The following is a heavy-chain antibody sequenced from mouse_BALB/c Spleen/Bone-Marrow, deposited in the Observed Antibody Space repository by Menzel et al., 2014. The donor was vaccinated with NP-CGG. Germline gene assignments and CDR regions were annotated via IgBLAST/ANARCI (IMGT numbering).Heavy chain of an antibody. V-gene: IGHV1-4*01. CDR3: ARRDDGYVFFDY. D-gene: IGHD2-3*01. Sequence: QVQLKESGAELARPGASVKMSCRASGYTFTTYTIHWVRPRPGQGLEWIGYINPSSGYTNYIQKFKDKATLTADKSSSTAYMQLSSLTSEDSAVYYCARRDDGYVFFDYWGQGTTLTVSS. CDR1: GYTFTTYT. J-gene: IGHJ2*01. CDR2: INPSSGYT.